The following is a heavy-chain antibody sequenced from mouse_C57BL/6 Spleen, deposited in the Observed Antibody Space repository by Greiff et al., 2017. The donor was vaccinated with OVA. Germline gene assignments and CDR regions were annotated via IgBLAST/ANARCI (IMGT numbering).Heavy chain of an antibody. CDR1: GYTFTSYW. J-gene: IGHJ4*01. V-gene: IGHV1-7*01. CDR3: ARWAITTVVATDAMDY. D-gene: IGHD1-1*01. Sequence: QVQLKESGAELAKPGASVKLSCKASGYTFTSYWMHWVKQRPGQGLEWIGYINPSSGYTKYNQKFKDKATLTADKSSSTAYMQLSSLTYEDSAVYYCARWAITTVVATDAMDYWGQGTSVTVSS. CDR2: INPSSGYT.